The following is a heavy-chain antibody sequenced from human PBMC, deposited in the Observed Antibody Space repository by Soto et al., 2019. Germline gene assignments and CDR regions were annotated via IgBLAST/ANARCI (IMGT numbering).Heavy chain of an antibody. Sequence: QVQLVESGGGVVQPGRSLRLSCAASGFTFSSYAMHWVRQAPGKGLEWVAVISYDGSNKYYADSVKGRFTISRDNSKNTLYLQMNSLRAEDTAVYYCARPLWRDDDNWGYFDLWGRGNLVTVSS. CDR1: GFTFSSYA. D-gene: IGHD1-1*01. V-gene: IGHV3-30-3*01. CDR3: ARPLWRDDDNWGYFDL. CDR2: ISYDGSNK. J-gene: IGHJ2*01.